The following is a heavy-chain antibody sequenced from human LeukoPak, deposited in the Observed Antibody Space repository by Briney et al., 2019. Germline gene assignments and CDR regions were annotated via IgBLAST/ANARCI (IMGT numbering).Heavy chain of an antibody. Sequence: GGSLRLSCAASGFTFSSYSMNWVRQAPGKGLEWVSSISSSSSYIYYADSVEGRFTISRDNAKNSLYLQMNSLRAEDTAVYYCARAGDCTGGVCGAFDIWGQGTMVTVSS. J-gene: IGHJ3*02. CDR1: GFTFSSYS. CDR2: ISSSSSYI. V-gene: IGHV3-21*01. CDR3: ARAGDCTGGVCGAFDI. D-gene: IGHD2-8*02.